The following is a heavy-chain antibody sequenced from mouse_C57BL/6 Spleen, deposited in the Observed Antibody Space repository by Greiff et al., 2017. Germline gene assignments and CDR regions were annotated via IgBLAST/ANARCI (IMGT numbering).Heavy chain of an antibody. J-gene: IGHJ3*01. CDR2: IDPETGGT. D-gene: IGHD2-5*01. Sequence: VKLVESGAELVRPGASVTLSCKASGYTFTDYEMHWVKLTPVHGLEWIGAIDPETGGTAYNQKFKGKATLTADKSSSTAYMELRSLTSEDSAVYYCTRDSNYGRFAYWGQGTLVTVSA. V-gene: IGHV1-15*01. CDR3: TRDSNYGRFAY. CDR1: GYTFTDYE.